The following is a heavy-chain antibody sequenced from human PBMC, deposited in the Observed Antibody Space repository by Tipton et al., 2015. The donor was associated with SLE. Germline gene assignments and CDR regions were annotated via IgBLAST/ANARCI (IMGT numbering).Heavy chain of an antibody. J-gene: IGHJ3*01. CDR2: VPYTGST. Sequence: TLSLTCTISGGSISSYDWSWIRQPPGKGLEFIGYVPYTGSTNYNPSLTSRVTISADTSKNQFSLRLTSVTAADTALYYCGRARVGMGYVFDVWGQGTMVTISS. CDR3: GRARVGMGYVFDV. CDR1: GGSISSYD. V-gene: IGHV4-59*08. D-gene: IGHD1-26*01.